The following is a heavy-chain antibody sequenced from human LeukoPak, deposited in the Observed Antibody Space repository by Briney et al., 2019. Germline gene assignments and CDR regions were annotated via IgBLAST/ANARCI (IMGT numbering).Heavy chain of an antibody. CDR3: AGDRATSYFDY. CDR1: GFTFSSHW. V-gene: IGHV3-33*08. CDR2: IWYDGSNK. J-gene: IGHJ4*02. Sequence: GGSLGLSCAASGFTFSSHWMHWVRQAPGKGLEWVAFIWYDGSNKYYTDSVKGRFTISRDNSKNTLYLQMNSLRAEDTAVYYCAGDRATSYFDYWGQGALVTISS. D-gene: IGHD1-26*01.